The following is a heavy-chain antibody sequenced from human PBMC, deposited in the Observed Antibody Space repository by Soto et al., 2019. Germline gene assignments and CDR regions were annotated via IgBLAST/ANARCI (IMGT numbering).Heavy chain of an antibody. D-gene: IGHD3-3*01. CDR2: IYPSDSDT. V-gene: IGHV5-51*01. J-gene: IGHJ4*02. CDR1: GYNFAGYW. CDR3: ARGGVSTRTFDY. Sequence: GESLKISCKGSGYNFAGYWIAWVRQMPGKGLELMGIIYPSDSDTRYRPSFQGQVTISADKSISSAYLQWSSLRASDTAMYYCARGGVSTRTFDYWAQGTPVTVSS.